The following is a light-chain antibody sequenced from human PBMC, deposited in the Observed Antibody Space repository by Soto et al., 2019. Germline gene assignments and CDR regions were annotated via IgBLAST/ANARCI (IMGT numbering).Light chain of an antibody. CDR2: NNN. Sequence: QSVLTQPPSASGTPGQRVTISCSGSSSNVGSSAVNWYQHIAGTAPKLLISNNNQRPSGVPDRFSGPKSGTSASLAISGLQTEDEADYYCASWDGSLSVVLFGGGTKLTVL. CDR3: ASWDGSLSVVL. J-gene: IGLJ2*01. V-gene: IGLV1-44*01. CDR1: SSNVGSSA.